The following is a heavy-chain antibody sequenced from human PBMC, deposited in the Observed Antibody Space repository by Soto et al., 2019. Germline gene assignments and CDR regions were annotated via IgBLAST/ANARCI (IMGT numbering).Heavy chain of an antibody. CDR1: GFTVSNNY. CDR2: IYTGGTT. Sequence: GGSLRLSCAASGFTVSNNYMNWVRQAPGKGLEWVSVIYTGGTTYYADSVKGRFTISRDNSKNTLYLQMNSLRADDTAVYYCARDSSYYHFYYMDVWGKGTAVTVSS. J-gene: IGHJ6*03. V-gene: IGHV3-66*01. CDR3: ARDSSYYHFYYMDV.